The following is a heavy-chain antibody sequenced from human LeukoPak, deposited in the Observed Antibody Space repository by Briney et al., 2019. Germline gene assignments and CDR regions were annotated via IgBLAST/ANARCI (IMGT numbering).Heavy chain of an antibody. Sequence: GGSLRLSCAASGFTSINHAMSWVRQAPGKGREWIGRIKSKTDGETTNSAEPVRGRFTISRDDSKSAVYLQMNSLKIEDTAVYYCTTDLGTYYHGSQRLIPIDYWGQGTLVTVSS. J-gene: IGHJ4*02. V-gene: IGHV3-15*01. CDR3: TTDLGTYYHGSQRLIPIDY. D-gene: IGHD3-10*01. CDR1: GFTSINHA. CDR2: IKSKTDGETT.